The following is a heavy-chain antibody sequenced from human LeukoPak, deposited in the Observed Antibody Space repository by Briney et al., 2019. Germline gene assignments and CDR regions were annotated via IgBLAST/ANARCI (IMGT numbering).Heavy chain of an antibody. CDR3: ARAFGDCSSTSCSSVGWFDP. V-gene: IGHV4-31*03. Sequence: SETLSLTCTVSSGSISSGGYYWSWIRQHPGKGLEWIGYIHYSGTTYYNPSLKSRVTISIDTSKNQFSLKLSSVTAADTAVYYCARAFGDCSSTSCSSVGWFDPWGQRTLVTVSS. CDR2: IHYSGTT. J-gene: IGHJ5*02. D-gene: IGHD2-2*01. CDR1: SGSISSGGYY.